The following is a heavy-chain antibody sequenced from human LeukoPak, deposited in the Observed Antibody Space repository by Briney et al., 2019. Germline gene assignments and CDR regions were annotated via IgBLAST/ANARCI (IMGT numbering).Heavy chain of an antibody. J-gene: IGHJ5*02. CDR3: AKDLWGENWFDP. V-gene: IGHV3-23*01. CDR2: ISGSGGDS. Sequence: HPGGSLRLSCAASGFTFSRYGMAWVRQAPGKGLEWVSGISGSGGDSYYADAVKGRFTISRDNSKNTLFLQMNSLRAEDTAVYYCAKDLWGENWFDPWGPGSLVIVSS. CDR1: GFTFSRYG. D-gene: IGHD7-27*01.